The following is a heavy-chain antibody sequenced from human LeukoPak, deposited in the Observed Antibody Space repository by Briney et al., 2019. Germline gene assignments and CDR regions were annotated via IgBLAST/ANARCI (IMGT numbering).Heavy chain of an antibody. Sequence: PGGSLRLSCAASGFTFSSYAMSWVRQAPGKGLEWVSVISGSGGSTYYTDSVKGRFTISRDNSKNTLWLQMNSLRAEDTAVYYCAKDGFLLWRGAFDIWGQGAMVTVSS. CDR2: ISGSGGST. CDR1: GFTFSSYA. D-gene: IGHD2-21*01. V-gene: IGHV3-23*01. J-gene: IGHJ3*02. CDR3: AKDGFLLWRGAFDI.